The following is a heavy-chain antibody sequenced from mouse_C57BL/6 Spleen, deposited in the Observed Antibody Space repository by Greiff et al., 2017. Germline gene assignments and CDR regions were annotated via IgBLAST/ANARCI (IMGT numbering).Heavy chain of an antibody. CDR2: IDPSDSDT. J-gene: IGHJ1*03. CDR3: ARSTTVVAHWYFDV. V-gene: IGHV1-52*01. Sequence: QVQLQQPGAELVRPGSSVKLSCKASGYTFTSYWMHWVKQRPIQGLEWIGNIDPSDSDTHYNQKFKDKAPLTVDKSSSTAYMQLSSLTSEDSAVYYCARSTTVVAHWYFDVWGTGTTVTVSS. D-gene: IGHD1-1*01. CDR1: GYTFTSYW.